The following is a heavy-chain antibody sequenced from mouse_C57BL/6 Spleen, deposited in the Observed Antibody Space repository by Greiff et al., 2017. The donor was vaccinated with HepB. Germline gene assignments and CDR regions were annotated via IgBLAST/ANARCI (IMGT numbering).Heavy chain of an antibody. CDR1: GYTFTSYW. Sequence: QVQLQQPGAELVKPGASVKLSCKASGYTFTSYWMHWVKQRPGQGLEWIGMIHPNSGSTNYNEKFKSKATLTVDKSSSTAYMQLSSLTSEDSAVYYCARPFLITTVVATDYWGQGTTLTVSS. CDR3: ARPFLITTVVATDY. D-gene: IGHD1-1*01. CDR2: IHPNSGST. J-gene: IGHJ2*01. V-gene: IGHV1-64*01.